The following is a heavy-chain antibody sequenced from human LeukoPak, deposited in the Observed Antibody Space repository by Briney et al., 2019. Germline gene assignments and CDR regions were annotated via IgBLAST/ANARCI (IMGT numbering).Heavy chain of an antibody. J-gene: IGHJ4*02. D-gene: IGHD2-2*01. CDR2: ITDSGSTI. Sequence: RGSLRLSCAASGFSFSDYYMSWVRQAPGKGLEWISYITDSGSTIYYAESVKGRFTISRDDAKTSLYLQMNNLRAEDTAVYYCARDRDCGTTTCSIDYWGQGTLVTVSS. V-gene: IGHV3-11*01. CDR3: ARDRDCGTTTCSIDY. CDR1: GFSFSDYY.